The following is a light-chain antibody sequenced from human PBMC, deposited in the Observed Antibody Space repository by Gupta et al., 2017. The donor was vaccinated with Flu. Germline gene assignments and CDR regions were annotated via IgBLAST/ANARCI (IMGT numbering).Light chain of an antibody. V-gene: IGLV7-46*01. CDR2: DAD. Sequence: AVVPPEASLTVSPGGTVTLTCASSTGPITNAHFPYWVQQRPGRAPRALMYDADKRHAWTPARFSGSFIGDKVALTLSGAQPADEADYYCFLTCRGARPRFGGGTKGTV. J-gene: IGLJ2*01. CDR1: TGPITNAHF. CDR3: FLTCRGARPR.